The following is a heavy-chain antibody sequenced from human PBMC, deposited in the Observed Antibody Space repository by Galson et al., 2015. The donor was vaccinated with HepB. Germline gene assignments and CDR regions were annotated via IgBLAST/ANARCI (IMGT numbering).Heavy chain of an antibody. CDR1: GYTFTGYY. Sequence: SVKVSCKASGYTFTGYYMHWVRQAPGQGLEWMGIINPSGGSTSYAQKFQGRVTMTRDTSTSTVYMELSSLRSEDTAVYYCASWLGIYCSSTSCYDRGDAFDIWGQGTMVTVSS. V-gene: IGHV1-46*03. J-gene: IGHJ3*02. CDR2: INPSGGST. D-gene: IGHD2-2*01. CDR3: ASWLGIYCSSTSCYDRGDAFDI.